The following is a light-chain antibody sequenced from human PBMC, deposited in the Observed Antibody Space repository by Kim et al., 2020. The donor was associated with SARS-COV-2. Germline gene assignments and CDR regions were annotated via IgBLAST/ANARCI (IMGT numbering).Light chain of an antibody. V-gene: IGKV3-20*01. Sequence: IVLTQSPGTLSLSPGERATLSCRASESVRSNYLAWFQQKPGQAPRLLIYGPSSRATGIPDRFSGGGSGTDFTLIISRLEPEDFAVYYCQQYGSSPWTFGQGTKVEIK. CDR2: GPS. J-gene: IGKJ1*01. CDR3: QQYGSSPWT. CDR1: ESVRSNY.